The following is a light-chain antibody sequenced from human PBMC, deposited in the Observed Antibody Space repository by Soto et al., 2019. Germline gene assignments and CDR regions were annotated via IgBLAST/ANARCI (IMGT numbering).Light chain of an antibody. V-gene: IGKV3-20*01. CDR2: GAS. J-gene: IGKJ2*01. CDR1: QSVSSSY. CDR3: QQYGSSPRT. Sequence: EIVLTQSPGTLSLSPGERDTLSCRASQSVSSSYLVWYQQKPGQAPRLLIYGASNRATGIPDRFSGSGSGTDFTLTISRLEPEDFAVYYCQQYGSSPRTFGQGTKLEIK.